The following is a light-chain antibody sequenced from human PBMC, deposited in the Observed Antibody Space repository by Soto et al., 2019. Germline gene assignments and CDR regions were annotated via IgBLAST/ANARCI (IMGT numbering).Light chain of an antibody. Sequence: QSALTQPASVSASPGQSITISCTGTSSDVGGYKYVSWYQQYPGKAPKLMMYEVSNRPSGISNRFSGSKSGNTASLTITGLRAEDEGYYYCISYTDRQSYLFGTGTKLTVL. J-gene: IGLJ1*01. CDR1: SSDVGGYKY. CDR3: ISYTDRQSYL. V-gene: IGLV2-14*01. CDR2: EVS.